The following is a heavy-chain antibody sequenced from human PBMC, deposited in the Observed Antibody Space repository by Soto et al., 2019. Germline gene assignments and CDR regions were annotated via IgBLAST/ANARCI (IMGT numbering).Heavy chain of an antibody. CDR2: IGVGGGST. CDR3: AKDAENYDFWSGYLDGNYYFYMDV. J-gene: IGHJ6*03. Sequence: EVQLLESGGGLVQPGGSLRLSCAASGFTFSSYAMSWVRQAPGKGLEWVSVIGVGGGSTYYADSVKGRFTISRDNSKNTLDLQMNSLRAEDTAVYDCAKDAENYDFWSGYLDGNYYFYMDVWGKGTPVTVSS. D-gene: IGHD3-3*01. V-gene: IGHV3-23*01. CDR1: GFTFSSYA.